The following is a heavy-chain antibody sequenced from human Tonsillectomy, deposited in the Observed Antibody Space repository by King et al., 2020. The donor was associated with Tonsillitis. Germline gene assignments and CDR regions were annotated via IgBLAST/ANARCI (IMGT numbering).Heavy chain of an antibody. CDR1: GFTFSSYA. V-gene: IGHV3-23*04. Sequence: VQLVESGGGLVQPGGSLRLSCAASGFTFSSYAMSWVRQAPGKGLEWVSAISGSGDSTYYADSGKGRFTISRDNSKNTLYLQMNILRAEDTDVYYCAKESMIVVVPYFDYWGQGTLVTVSS. D-gene: IGHD3-22*01. CDR3: AKESMIVVVPYFDY. J-gene: IGHJ4*02. CDR2: ISGSGDST.